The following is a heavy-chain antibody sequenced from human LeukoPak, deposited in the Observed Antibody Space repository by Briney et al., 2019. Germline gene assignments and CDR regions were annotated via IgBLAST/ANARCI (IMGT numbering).Heavy chain of an antibody. CDR3: ARSDIATTVDY. J-gene: IGHJ4*02. V-gene: IGHV3-7*01. CDR2: IKQDGSEK. Sequence: GSLRLSCAASGFTFRSYWMSWVRQAPGKGLEWVANIKQDGSEKYYVDSVKGRFTISRDNAKNSLYQQMNSLRAEDMAVYYCARSDIATTVDYWGQGTLVTVSS. CDR1: GFTFRSYW. D-gene: IGHD5-18*01.